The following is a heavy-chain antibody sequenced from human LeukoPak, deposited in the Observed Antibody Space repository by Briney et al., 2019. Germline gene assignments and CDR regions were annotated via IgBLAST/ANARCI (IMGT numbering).Heavy chain of an antibody. CDR1: GGSFSGYY. CDR2: INHSGST. CDR3: ARDARGSSYMDV. D-gene: IGHD3-10*01. Sequence: SETLSLTCAVYGGSFSGYYWSWIRQPPGKGLEWIGEINHSGSTNYNPSLKSRVTISVDTSKNQFSLKLSSVTAADTAVYYCARDARGSSYMDVWGQGTTVTVSS. V-gene: IGHV4-34*01. J-gene: IGHJ6*02.